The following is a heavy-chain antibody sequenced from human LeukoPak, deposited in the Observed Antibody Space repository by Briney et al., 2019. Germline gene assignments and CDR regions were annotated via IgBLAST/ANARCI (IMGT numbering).Heavy chain of an antibody. V-gene: IGHV1-69*04. CDR3: ARGGGGDY. CDR1: GGTFSSYA. Sequence: SVKVSCKASGGTFSSYAISWVRQAPGQGLEWMGRIIPIFGIANYEQKFQSRVTITADKSTSTAYMELSSLGSEGTAVYYCARGGGGDYWGQGTLVTVSS. D-gene: IGHD3-10*01. CDR2: IIPIFGIA. J-gene: IGHJ4*02.